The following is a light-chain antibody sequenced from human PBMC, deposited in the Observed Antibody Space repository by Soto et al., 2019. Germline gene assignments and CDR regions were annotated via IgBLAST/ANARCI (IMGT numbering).Light chain of an antibody. V-gene: IGKV3-11*01. Sequence: EIVLTQSPGTLSLSPGERATLSCRASQSVSSYLAWYQQKPGQAPRLLIYDASTRGTGISARFSGSESWTDFPLTISSLEPEEFSVYYCQQHSNWPVTFGQGTKVEVK. CDR1: QSVSSY. J-gene: IGKJ1*01. CDR3: QQHSNWPVT. CDR2: DAS.